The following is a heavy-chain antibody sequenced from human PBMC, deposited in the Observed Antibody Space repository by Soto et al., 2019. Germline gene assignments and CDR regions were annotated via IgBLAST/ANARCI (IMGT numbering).Heavy chain of an antibody. V-gene: IGHV4-4*02. D-gene: IGHD3-10*01. CDR2: IYHSGNT. J-gene: IGHJ4*02. CDR1: GGSISSSNW. Sequence: QVQLHESGPGLVKPSGTLSLTCAVSGGSISSSNWWSWVRQPPGKGLEWIGEIYHSGNTNYNPSLKSRVTMAVDKSRNQFSLKLSSVTAADTAVYYCARRWGEGRVDYLGQGTLVTVSS. CDR3: ARRWGEGRVDY.